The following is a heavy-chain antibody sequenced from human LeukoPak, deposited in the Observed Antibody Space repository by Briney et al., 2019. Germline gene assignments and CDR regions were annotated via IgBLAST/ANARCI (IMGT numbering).Heavy chain of an antibody. D-gene: IGHD6-13*01. CDR2: IYYSGST. CDR1: GGSISSYY. V-gene: IGHV4-59*01. J-gene: IGHJ5*02. CDR3: AKRGYSSSWYDDWFDP. Sequence: SETLSLTCTVSGGSISSYYWSWIRQPPGKGLEWIGYIYYSGSTNYNPSLKGRVTISVDTSKNQFSLKLSSVTAADTAVYYCAKRGYSSSWYDDWFDPWGQGTLVTVSS.